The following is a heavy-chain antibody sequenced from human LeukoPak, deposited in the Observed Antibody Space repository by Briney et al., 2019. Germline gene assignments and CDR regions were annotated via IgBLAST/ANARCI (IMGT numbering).Heavy chain of an antibody. CDR2: INRDGRST. Sequence: GGSLRLSCAASGFTFSSDWMHWVRQAPGKGLVWVSRINRDGRSTTYADSVKGRFTISRDNAKNTLYLQMNSLRAEDTAVYYCARDSGSEALDYWGQGTLVTVSS. V-gene: IGHV3-74*01. D-gene: IGHD6-25*01. CDR3: ARDSGSEALDY. CDR1: GFTFSSDW. J-gene: IGHJ4*02.